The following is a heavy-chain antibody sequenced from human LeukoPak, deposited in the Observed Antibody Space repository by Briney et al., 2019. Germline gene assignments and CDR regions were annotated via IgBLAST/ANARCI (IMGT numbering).Heavy chain of an antibody. J-gene: IGHJ3*02. V-gene: IGHV1-18*04. D-gene: IGHD3-10*01. CDR2: ISAYNGNT. CDR1: GYTLTSYG. CDR3: ARDPPSSGGFGELPHAFDI. Sequence: ASVKVSCKASGYTLTSYGISWVRQAPGQGLEWMGWISAYNGNTNYAQKLQGRVTMTTDTSTSTAYMELRSLRSDDTAVYYCARDPPSSGGFGELPHAFDIWGQGTMVTVSS.